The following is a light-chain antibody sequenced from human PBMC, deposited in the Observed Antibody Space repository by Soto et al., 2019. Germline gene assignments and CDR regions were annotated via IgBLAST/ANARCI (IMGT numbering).Light chain of an antibody. J-gene: IGLJ1*01. CDR2: TNN. CDR1: SSNIGTNS. V-gene: IGLV1-44*01. CDR3: AAWDDSLQAYI. Sequence: QSVLTQPPSAPGTPGLGVTISCSGSSSNIGTNSVDWYQQVPGAAPDLLIHTNNQRPSGVTDRFSASKSGASASLAIRGLQSQDEADYYCAAWDDSLQAYIFGTGTKLTVL.